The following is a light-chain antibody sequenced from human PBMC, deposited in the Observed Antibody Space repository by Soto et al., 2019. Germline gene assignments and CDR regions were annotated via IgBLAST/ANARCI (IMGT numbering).Light chain of an antibody. CDR1: QSVSSSY. CDR3: QQRSNWPPRT. Sequence: EIVLTQSPGTLSLSPGERATLSCRASQSVSSSYLAWYQQKPGQAPSLLIYGASSRATGIPDRFSGSGAGTDFTLTISSLEAEDFAVYYCQQRSNWPPRTFGQGTKVDIK. J-gene: IGKJ1*01. V-gene: IGKV3D-20*02. CDR2: GAS.